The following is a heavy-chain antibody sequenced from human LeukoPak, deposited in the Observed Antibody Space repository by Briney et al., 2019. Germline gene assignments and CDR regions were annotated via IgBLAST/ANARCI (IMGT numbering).Heavy chain of an antibody. Sequence: PGGSLRLSCAASGFTFSSYAMSWVRQAPGKWREWVSGISGSGGETYYVNSAKGRFTISRDNSKNTLYLQMNSLRAEDTAVYYCAKSRARREGSSGSIDYWGQGTLVTVSS. D-gene: IGHD3-22*01. J-gene: IGHJ4*02. CDR3: AKSRARREGSSGSIDY. V-gene: IGHV3-23*01. CDR2: ISGSGGET. CDR1: GFTFSSYA.